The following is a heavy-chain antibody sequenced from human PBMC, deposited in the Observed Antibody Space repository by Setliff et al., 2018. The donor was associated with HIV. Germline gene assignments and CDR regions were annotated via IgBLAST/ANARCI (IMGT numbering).Heavy chain of an antibody. CDR2: IYHSGTT. CDR1: GYSISSGYS. V-gene: IGHV4-38-2*01. Sequence: SETLSLTCAVSGYSISSGYSWGWIRQTPGKGLEWIGSIYHSGTTYYNPSLRSRVTISVDTSKNQFSLKLSTVTAADTAVYYCARQGDGYNLYHVYYFDYWGQGTLVTVSS. D-gene: IGHD5-12*01. J-gene: IGHJ4*02. CDR3: ARQGDGYNLYHVYYFDY.